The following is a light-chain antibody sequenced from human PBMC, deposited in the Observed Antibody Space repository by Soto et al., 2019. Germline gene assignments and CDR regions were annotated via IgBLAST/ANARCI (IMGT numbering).Light chain of an antibody. CDR1: QSVSSSF. CDR3: QQYGSSPLT. V-gene: IGKV3-20*01. Sequence: EIVLTQSPGTLSLSPGERATLSCRASQSVSSSFLAWYQQKPGKAPRLLIYGASSRATGIPDRFSGSGSGTDLTLTISRLEPEDVAVYYCQQYGSSPLTFGGGTQVEIK. J-gene: IGKJ4*01. CDR2: GAS.